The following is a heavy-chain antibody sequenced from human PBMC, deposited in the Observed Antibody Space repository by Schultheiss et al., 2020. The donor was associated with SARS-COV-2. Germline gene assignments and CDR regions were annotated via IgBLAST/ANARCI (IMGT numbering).Heavy chain of an antibody. J-gene: IGHJ4*02. CDR2: ISWNSGSI. CDR1: GFTFDDYA. CDR3: ARAPYGDPYYFDY. V-gene: IGHV3-9*01. Sequence: GGSLRLSCAASGFTFDDYAMHWVRQAPGKGLEWVSGISWNSGSIGYADSVKGRFTISRDNAKNSLYLQMNSLRAEDTAVYYCARAPYGDPYYFDYWGQGTLVTVSS. D-gene: IGHD4-17*01.